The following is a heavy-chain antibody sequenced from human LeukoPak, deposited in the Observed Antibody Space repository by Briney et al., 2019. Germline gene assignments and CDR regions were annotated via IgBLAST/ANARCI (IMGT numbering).Heavy chain of an antibody. Sequence: PGGSLRLSCAASGFTFSSYAMSWVRQAPGKGLEWVSVIYSGGSTYYADSVKGRFTISRDNSKNTLYLQMNSLRAEDTAVYYCARYGSGSLRVGYFDYWGQGTLVTVSS. D-gene: IGHD3-10*01. CDR1: GFTFSSYA. V-gene: IGHV3-66*01. CDR3: ARYGSGSLRVGYFDY. CDR2: IYSGGST. J-gene: IGHJ4*02.